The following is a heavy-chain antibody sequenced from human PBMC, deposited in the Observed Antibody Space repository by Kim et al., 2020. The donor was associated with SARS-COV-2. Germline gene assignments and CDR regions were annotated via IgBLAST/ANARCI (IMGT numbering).Heavy chain of an antibody. V-gene: IGHV3-21*01. D-gene: IGHD6-6*01. CDR2: ISSSSSYI. CDR1: GFTFSSYS. J-gene: IGHJ6*02. Sequence: GGSLRLSCAASGFTFSSYSMNWVRQAPGKGLEWVSSISSSSSYIYYADSVKGRFTISRDNAKNSLYLQMNSLRAEDTAVYYCARDEGSSSGYYYYYGMDVWGQGTTVTVSS. CDR3: ARDEGSSSGYYYYYGMDV.